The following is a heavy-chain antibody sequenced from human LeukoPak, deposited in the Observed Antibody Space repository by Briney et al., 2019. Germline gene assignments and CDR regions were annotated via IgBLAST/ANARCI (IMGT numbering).Heavy chain of an antibody. CDR2: IYYSGST. D-gene: IGHD6-13*01. V-gene: IGHV4-39*07. J-gene: IGHJ4*02. CDR3: AREGQQLSFFDY. CDR1: GGSISSSSYY. Sequence: SETLSLTCTVSGGSISSSSYYWGWIRQPPGKGLEWIGSIYYSGSTYYNPSLKSRVTISVDTSKNQFSLKLSSVTAADTAVYYCAREGQQLSFFDYWGQGTLVTVSS.